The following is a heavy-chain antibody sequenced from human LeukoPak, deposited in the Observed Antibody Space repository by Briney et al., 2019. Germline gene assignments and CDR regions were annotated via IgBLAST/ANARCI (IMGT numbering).Heavy chain of an antibody. CDR2: INPNSGGT. Sequence: ASVKVSCKASGYTFTGYYTHWVRQAPGQGLEWMGWINPNSGGTNYAQKFQGRVTMTRDTSISTAYMELSRLRSDDTAVYYCARAYYDFWSGYYPFFDYWGQGTLVTVSS. CDR1: GYTFTGYY. V-gene: IGHV1-2*02. D-gene: IGHD3-3*01. J-gene: IGHJ4*02. CDR3: ARAYYDFWSGYYPFFDY.